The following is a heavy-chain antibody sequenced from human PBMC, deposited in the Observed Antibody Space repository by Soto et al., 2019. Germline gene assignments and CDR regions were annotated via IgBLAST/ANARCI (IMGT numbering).Heavy chain of an antibody. Sequence: EVQLVESGGGLVQPGRSLRLSCAASGFTFDDYAMHWVRQAPGKGLEWVSGISWNSGNIDYADSVKGRFTISRDNAKNSLYLQMNSLRPEDTALYYCAKDIGLTDYDILTGSLTDAFDIWGQGTMVTVSS. J-gene: IGHJ3*02. V-gene: IGHV3-9*01. CDR3: AKDIGLTDYDILTGSLTDAFDI. D-gene: IGHD3-9*01. CDR1: GFTFDDYA. CDR2: ISWNSGNI.